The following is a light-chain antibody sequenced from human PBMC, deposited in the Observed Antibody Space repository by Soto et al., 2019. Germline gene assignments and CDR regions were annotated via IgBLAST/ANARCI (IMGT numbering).Light chain of an antibody. Sequence: EIVLTQSPGTLSLSPGERATLSCRASQSVRSSYLAWYQQKLGQAPRLLIYGVSNRPTGIPDRFSGSGSGTAFTLSISRLESEDFAVYYCKQYGTSPRTFGQGTKVEIK. J-gene: IGKJ1*01. CDR3: KQYGTSPRT. V-gene: IGKV3-20*01. CDR2: GVS. CDR1: QSVRSSY.